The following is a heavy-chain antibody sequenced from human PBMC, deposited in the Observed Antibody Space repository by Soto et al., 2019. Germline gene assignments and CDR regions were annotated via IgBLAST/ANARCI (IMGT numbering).Heavy chain of an antibody. CDR2: INRDGSAT. J-gene: IGHJ6*02. D-gene: IGHD2-15*01. V-gene: IGHV3-74*01. CDR3: ARGGLVVGPYMRL. Sequence: EVQLAESGGGLVHPGESLRLSCEVSGLTYSKAWMHWVRQAPGKGLVWVSSINRDGSATYYADSVKGRVTISRDSAGKTLFLQLNSLRGDDTAVYYCARGGLVVGPYMRLWGQVTTVTVS. CDR1: GLTYSKAW.